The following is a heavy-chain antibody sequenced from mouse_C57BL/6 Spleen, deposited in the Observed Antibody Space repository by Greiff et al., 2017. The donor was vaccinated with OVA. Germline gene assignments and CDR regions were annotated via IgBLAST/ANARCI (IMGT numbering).Heavy chain of an antibody. D-gene: IGHD1-1*01. Sequence: VQLQQSGAELVKPGASVKMSCKASGYTFTTYPIEWMKQTHGKSLEWIGNFHPYNDDTKYNEKFKGKATLTVEKSSSTVYLELSRLTSDDSAVYYCARRHYYGSQWPYFDYWGQGTTLTVSS. CDR2: FHPYNDDT. V-gene: IGHV1-47*01. J-gene: IGHJ2*01. CDR3: ARRHYYGSQWPYFDY. CDR1: GYTFTTYP.